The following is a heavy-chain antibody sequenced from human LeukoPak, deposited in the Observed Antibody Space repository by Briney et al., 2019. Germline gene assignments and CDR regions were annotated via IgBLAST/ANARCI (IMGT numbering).Heavy chain of an antibody. CDR3: ARVESYDSSGLVAFDI. V-gene: IGHV1-2*02. Sequence: ASVKVSCKASGYTFTGYYMHWVRQAPGQGLEWMGWINPNSGGTNYAQKFQGRVTMTRDTSISTAYMELSRLRSDDTAVYYCARVESYDSSGLVAFDIWGQGTMVTVSS. D-gene: IGHD3-22*01. J-gene: IGHJ3*02. CDR1: GYTFTGYY. CDR2: INPNSGGT.